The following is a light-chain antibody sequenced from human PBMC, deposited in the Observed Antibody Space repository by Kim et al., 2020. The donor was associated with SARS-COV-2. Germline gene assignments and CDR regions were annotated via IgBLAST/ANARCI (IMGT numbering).Light chain of an antibody. CDR2: AAS. CDR1: QTINNF. V-gene: IGKV1-39*01. J-gene: IGKJ1*01. Sequence: DIQMTQSPSSLSGSVGDRVAITCRANQTINNFLNWYQQKPGKAPKLLIYAASSLQSGVPSRFSGSGSGTDFTLTIGSLQPDDFATYSCQQTYRTPWTFGQGTKVDIK. CDR3: QQTYRTPWT.